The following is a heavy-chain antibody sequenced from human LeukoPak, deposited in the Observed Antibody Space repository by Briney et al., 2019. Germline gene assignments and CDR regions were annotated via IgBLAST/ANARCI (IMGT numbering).Heavy chain of an antibody. CDR3: AKDGDCSGGSCYDY. J-gene: IGHJ4*02. CDR1: GGTFSSYA. CDR2: IIPIFGTA. D-gene: IGHD2-15*01. Sequence: ASVKVSCKASGGTFSSYAISWVRQAPGQGLEWMGGIIPIFGTANYAQKFQSRVTITADESTSTAYMELSSLRSEDTAVYYCAKDGDCSGGSCYDYWGQGTLVTVSS. V-gene: IGHV1-69*13.